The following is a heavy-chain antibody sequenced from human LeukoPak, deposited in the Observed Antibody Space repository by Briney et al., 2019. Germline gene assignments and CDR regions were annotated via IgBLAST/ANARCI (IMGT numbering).Heavy chain of an antibody. CDR2: IYNDGRT. CDR1: GFTFSSYA. D-gene: IGHD3-22*01. J-gene: IGHJ3*01. CDR3: ARGPFLSGYLDAFDL. V-gene: IGHV3-53*01. Sequence: GGSLRLSCAASGFTFSSYAMGWVRQAPGKGLEWVSLIYNDGRTYYVDSVKGRCTISRDNSKNTLYLQMNSLRVEDTAVYYCARGPFLSGYLDAFDLWGQGTVVTVSS.